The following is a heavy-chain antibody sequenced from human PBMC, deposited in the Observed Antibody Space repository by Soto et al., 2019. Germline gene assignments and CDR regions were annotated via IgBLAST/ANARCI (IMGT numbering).Heavy chain of an antibody. CDR2: IHTVGST. Sequence: GGSLRLSCEVSGFSIGGNPMSWVRQAPGQGLEWVASIHTVGSTYYADSVQGRFTISRDNSKNTLLLQMNSLRVGDTAIYFCARGLNDDSWGQGTPVTVSS. CDR1: GFSIGGNP. J-gene: IGHJ4*02. V-gene: IGHV3-53*01. CDR3: ARGLNDDS. D-gene: IGHD1-1*01.